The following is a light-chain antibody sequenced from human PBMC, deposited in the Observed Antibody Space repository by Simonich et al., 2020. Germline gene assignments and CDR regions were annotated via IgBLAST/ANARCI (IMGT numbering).Light chain of an antibody. CDR2: WAS. J-gene: IGKJ1*01. CDR3: QQYYSTPRT. V-gene: IGKV4-1*01. Sequence: DIVMNQSPDSLAVSLGERATINCKSSQSVLYSSNNKNYLAWYQQKPGQPPKLLIYWASTRESGVPDRFSGSGSGTEFTLTISSLQAEDVAVYYCQQYYSTPRTFGQGTKVEIK. CDR1: QSVLYSSNNKNY.